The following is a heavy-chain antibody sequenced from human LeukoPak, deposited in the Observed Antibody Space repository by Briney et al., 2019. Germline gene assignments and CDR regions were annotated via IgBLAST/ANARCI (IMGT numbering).Heavy chain of an antibody. CDR1: GFTFSSSW. J-gene: IGHJ4*02. V-gene: IGHV3-7*01. CDR3: ARAGKEGAADS. D-gene: IGHD1-14*01. CDR2: INKDGSGE. Sequence: GGSLRLSCAASGFTFSSSWMTWVRLAPGQGLEWVANINKDGSGEYYVDSVQGRFTVSRDNAKNSVYLQMNSLRADDTALYYCARAGKEGAADSWGQGTLVTVSS.